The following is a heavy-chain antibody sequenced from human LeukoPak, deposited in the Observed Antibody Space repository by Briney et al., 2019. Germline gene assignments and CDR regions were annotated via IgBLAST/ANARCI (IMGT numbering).Heavy chain of an antibody. V-gene: IGHV3-23*01. CDR3: AKGTVTIRSYYYYYYMDV. Sequence: GGSLRLSCAASGFTFSSYAMSWVRQAPGKGLEWVSAISGSGGSTYYADSVKGRFTISRDNSKNTLYLQMNSLRAEDTAVYYCAKGTVTIRSYYYYYYMDVWGKGTTVTVSS. CDR2: ISGSGGST. D-gene: IGHD4-17*01. J-gene: IGHJ6*03. CDR1: GFTFSSYA.